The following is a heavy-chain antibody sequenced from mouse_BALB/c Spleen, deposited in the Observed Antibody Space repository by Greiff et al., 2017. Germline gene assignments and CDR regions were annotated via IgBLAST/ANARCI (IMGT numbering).Heavy chain of an antibody. J-gene: IGHJ3*01. V-gene: IGHV5-4*02. Sequence: EVKVEESGGGLVKPGGSLKLSCAASGFTFSDYYMYWVRQTPEKRLEWVATISDGGSYTYYPDSVKGRFTISRDNAKNNLYLQMSSLKSEDTAMYYCARGGISTATAWFAYWGQGTLVTVSA. CDR1: GFTFSDYY. D-gene: IGHD1-2*01. CDR3: ARGGISTATAWFAY. CDR2: ISDGGSYT.